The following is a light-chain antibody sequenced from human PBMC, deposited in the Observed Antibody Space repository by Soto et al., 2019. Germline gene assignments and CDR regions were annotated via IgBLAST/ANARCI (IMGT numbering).Light chain of an antibody. CDR2: KAS. J-gene: IGKJ5*01. CDR1: QSIGSW. Sequence: DIQMTQSPSTLSASVGDRVTITCRASQSIGSWLAWYQQKPGRAPKLLIYKASSLESGVPSRFSGSGSGTEFTLTISSLQPDDFATYYCQQYNCYPITFGQGTRLEIQ. V-gene: IGKV1-5*03. CDR3: QQYNCYPIT.